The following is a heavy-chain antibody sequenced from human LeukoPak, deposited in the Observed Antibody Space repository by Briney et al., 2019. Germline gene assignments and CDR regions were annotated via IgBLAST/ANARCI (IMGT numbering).Heavy chain of an antibody. Sequence: PSETLSLTCTVSGGSISSNNYFWGWIRQPPGKGLEWIGSIYDSGSTYYNPSLKSRVTISVDTSKNQFSLKLNSVTAADTAVYYCARQGITMIVVYWGQGTLVTVSS. J-gene: IGHJ4*02. CDR3: ARQGITMIVVY. D-gene: IGHD3-22*01. CDR2: IYDSGST. CDR1: GGSISSNNYF. V-gene: IGHV4-39*01.